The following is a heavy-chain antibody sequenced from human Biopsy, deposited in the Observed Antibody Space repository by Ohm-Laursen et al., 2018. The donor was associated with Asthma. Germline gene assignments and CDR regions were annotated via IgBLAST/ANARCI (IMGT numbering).Heavy chain of an antibody. CDR2: VFYSGTT. D-gene: IGHD4-17*01. CDR1: GASIGTPDYP. J-gene: IGHJ6*02. CDR3: ARVASYGDVYFGIDV. Sequence: SQTLSLTCTASGASIGTPDYPWSCIRQSPGTGLEWIGFVFYSGTTHYSRSLERRLYISIDTARNEFSMRLRSLTAADTAVYFCARVASYGDVYFGIDVWGPGTTGSGS. V-gene: IGHV4-30-4*01.